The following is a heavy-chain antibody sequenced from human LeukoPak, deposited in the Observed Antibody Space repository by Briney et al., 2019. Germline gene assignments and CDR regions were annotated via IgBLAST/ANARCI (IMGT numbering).Heavy chain of an antibody. V-gene: IGHV3-30*03. CDR2: ISYDGSNK. Sequence: SLRLSCAASGFTFSNYWMSWVRQAPGKGLEWVAVISYDGSNKYYADSVKGRFTISRDNSKNTLYLQMNSLRAEDTAVYYCLPDWFDPWGQGTLVTVSS. CDR3: LPDWFDP. CDR1: GFTFSNYW. J-gene: IGHJ5*02.